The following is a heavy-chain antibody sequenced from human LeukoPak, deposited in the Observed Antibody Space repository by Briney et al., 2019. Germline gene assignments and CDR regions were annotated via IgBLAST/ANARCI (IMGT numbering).Heavy chain of an antibody. CDR1: DYSISSGYY. J-gene: IGHJ4*02. CDR3: ARGLTIFGVVSDY. V-gene: IGHV4-38-2*02. Sequence: SETLSLTCSVSDYSISSGYYWGWIRQPPGKGLEWIGSIYHSGSTYYNPSLKSRVTISVDTSRNQFSLKLSSVTAADTAVYYCARGLTIFGVVSDYWGQGTLVTVSS. D-gene: IGHD3-3*01. CDR2: IYHSGST.